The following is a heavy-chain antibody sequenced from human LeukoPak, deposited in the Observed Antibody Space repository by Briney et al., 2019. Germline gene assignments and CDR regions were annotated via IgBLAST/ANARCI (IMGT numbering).Heavy chain of an antibody. CDR3: AGGGGY. CDR1: GFTFSNYW. J-gene: IGHJ4*02. CDR2: IKKDGSEK. Sequence: GGSLRLSCAASGFTFSNYWMTWVRQAPGKGLEWVANIKKDGSEKNYVDSVKGRFTISRDSAKNSLYLQMNSLRAEDTAVYYCAGGGGYWGQGTLVTVSS. V-gene: IGHV3-7*01.